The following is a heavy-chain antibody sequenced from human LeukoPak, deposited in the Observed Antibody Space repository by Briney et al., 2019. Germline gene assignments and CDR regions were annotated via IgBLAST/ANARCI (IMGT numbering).Heavy chain of an antibody. CDR2: IVVGSGNT. CDR1: GFTFTSSA. J-gene: IGHJ4*02. Sequence: SVKVSCKASGFTFTSSAVQWVRQARGQRLEWIGWIVVGSGNTNYAQKFQERVTITRDMSTGTAYMELSSLRSEDTAVYYCAADSKQLVNGFDYWGQGTLVTVSS. D-gene: IGHD6-6*01. CDR3: AADSKQLVNGFDY. V-gene: IGHV1-58*01.